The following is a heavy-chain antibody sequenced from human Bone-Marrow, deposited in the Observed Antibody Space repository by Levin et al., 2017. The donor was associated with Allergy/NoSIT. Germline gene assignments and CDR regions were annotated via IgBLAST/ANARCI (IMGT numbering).Heavy chain of an antibody. Sequence: GGSLRLSCAASGFTFSSYGMHWVRQAPGKGLEWVAVISYDGSNKYYADSVKGRFTISRDNSKNTLYLQMNSLRAEDTAVYYCAKDIVVVTAIRDTYYYYGMDVWGQGTTVTVSS. CDR3: AKDIVVVTAIRDTYYYYGMDV. CDR1: GFTFSSYG. J-gene: IGHJ6*02. CDR2: ISYDGSNK. V-gene: IGHV3-30*18. D-gene: IGHD2-21*02.